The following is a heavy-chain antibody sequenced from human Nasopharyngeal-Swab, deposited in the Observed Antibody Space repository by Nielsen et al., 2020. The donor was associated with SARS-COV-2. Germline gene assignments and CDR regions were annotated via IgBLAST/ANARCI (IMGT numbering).Heavy chain of an antibody. D-gene: IGHD5-12*01. CDR1: GGTFSSYA. J-gene: IGHJ6*02. V-gene: IGHV1-2*04. CDR3: ASSGYDYVYGMDV. CDR2: INPNSGGT. Sequence: ASVKVSCKASGGTFSSYAISWVRQAPGQGLEWMGWINPNSGGTNYAQKFQGWVTMTRDTSISTAYMELSRLRSDDTAVYYCASSGYDYVYGMDVWGQGTTVTVSS.